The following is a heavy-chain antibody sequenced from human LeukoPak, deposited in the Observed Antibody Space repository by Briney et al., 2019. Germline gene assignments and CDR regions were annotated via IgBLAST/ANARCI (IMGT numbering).Heavy chain of an antibody. D-gene: IGHD3-9*01. CDR3: ARAHYDILTGYYNLFDY. J-gene: IGHJ4*02. V-gene: IGHV4-59*01. CDR1: GGSISSYY. CDR2: IYYSGST. Sequence: PSETLSLTCTVSGGSISSYYWSWIRQPPGKGLEWIGYIYYSGSTNYNPSLKSRVTISVDTSKNQFSLKLSSVTAADTAVYYCARAHYDILTGYYNLFDYWGQGTLVTVSS.